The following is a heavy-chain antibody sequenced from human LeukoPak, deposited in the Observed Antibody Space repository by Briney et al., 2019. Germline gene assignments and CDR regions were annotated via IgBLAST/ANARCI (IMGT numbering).Heavy chain of an antibody. Sequence: ASVKVSCKVSGYTLTELSMYWVRQAPGKGLEWMGGFDPEDGETIYAQKFQGRVTMTEDTSTDTAYMELSSLRSEDTAVYYCATLEYSSSSRNNWFDPWGQGTLVTVSS. D-gene: IGHD6-6*01. CDR3: ATLEYSSSSRNNWFDP. CDR2: FDPEDGET. J-gene: IGHJ5*02. CDR1: GYTLTELS. V-gene: IGHV1-24*01.